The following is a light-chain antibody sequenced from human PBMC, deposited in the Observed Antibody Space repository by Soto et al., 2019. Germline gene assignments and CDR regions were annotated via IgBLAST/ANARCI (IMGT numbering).Light chain of an antibody. CDR3: QQYGSSPQT. J-gene: IGKJ1*01. V-gene: IGKV3-20*01. CDR1: QSVSRSY. Sequence: EIVLTQSPGTLSLSPGERATLSCRASQSVSRSYLAWYQQKPGQAPRILIYGSSSRATGIPDRFSGSGSGTDFTLTISRLEPEDCAVYYCQQYGSSPQTFGQGTKVEIK. CDR2: GSS.